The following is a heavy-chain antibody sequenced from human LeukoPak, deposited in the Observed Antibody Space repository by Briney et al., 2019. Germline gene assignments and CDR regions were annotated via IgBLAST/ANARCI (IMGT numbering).Heavy chain of an antibody. D-gene: IGHD3-3*01. Sequence: MTSETLSLTCTVSGGSISSTNNYWGWIRQPPGKGLEWIGSFFYSESPHYNPSLKSRVSISVDTSKNQWSLNLRSVTAADTAVYYCARHATTAIFGVVIIDYWGQGTLVTVSS. CDR2: FFYSESP. J-gene: IGHJ4*02. CDR3: ARHATTAIFGVVIIDY. CDR1: GGSISSTNNY. V-gene: IGHV4-39*01.